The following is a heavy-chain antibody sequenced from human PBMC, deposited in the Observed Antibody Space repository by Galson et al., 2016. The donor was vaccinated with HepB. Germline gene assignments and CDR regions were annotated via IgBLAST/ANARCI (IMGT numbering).Heavy chain of an antibody. D-gene: IGHD1-26*01. J-gene: IGHJ3*02. CDR2: MNPRSGGT. V-gene: IGHV1-46*01. CDR1: GHTFSTYY. CDR3: AREPEISGNHGDAFDI. Sequence: SVKVSCKASGHTFSTYYIHWVRQAPGQGLEWMGIMNPRSGGTLYSQTFQARVTMTGDASTSTVYMEVSSLRLEAMAVYYCAREPEISGNHGDAFDIWGQGTMVSVSS.